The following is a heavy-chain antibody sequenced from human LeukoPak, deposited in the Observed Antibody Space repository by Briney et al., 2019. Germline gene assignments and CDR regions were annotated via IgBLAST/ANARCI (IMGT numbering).Heavy chain of an antibody. CDR2: ISSSSSTI. CDR1: GFTFSSYS. V-gene: IGHV3-48*01. D-gene: IGHD2-2*01. CDR3: AGIGCSSTSCYDY. J-gene: IGHJ4*02. Sequence: GGSLRLSCAASGFTFSSYSMNWVRQAPGKGLEWVSYISSSSSTIYYADSVKGRFTISRDNAKNSLYLQMNSLRAEDTAVYYCAGIGCSSTSCYDYWGQGTLVTVSS.